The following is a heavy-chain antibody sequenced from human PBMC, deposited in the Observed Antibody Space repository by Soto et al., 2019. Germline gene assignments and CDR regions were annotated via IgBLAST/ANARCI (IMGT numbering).Heavy chain of an antibody. CDR2: IYYSGST. CDR3: ARDHTGSGSYYNGGGYYYYGMDV. Sequence: PSETLSLTCTVSGGSISSGGYYWSWIHQHPGKGLEWIGYIYYSGSTYYNPSLKSRVTISVDTSKNQFSLKLSSVTAADTAVYYCARDHTGSGSYYNGGGYYYYGMDVWGQGTTVTVSS. D-gene: IGHD3-10*01. V-gene: IGHV4-31*03. CDR1: GGSISSGGYY. J-gene: IGHJ6*02.